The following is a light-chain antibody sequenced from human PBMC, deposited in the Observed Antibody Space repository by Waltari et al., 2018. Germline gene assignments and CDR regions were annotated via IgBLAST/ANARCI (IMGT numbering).Light chain of an antibody. V-gene: IGLV2-8*01. J-gene: IGLJ3*02. CDR2: EVT. Sequence: QSALTQPPSASGSPGQSCTISCTGTSSDARGYNFVSWYQQLPGKAPKLMIFEVTKRPSGVPDRFSGSKSGNTASLTVSGLQAEDEADYYCSSFAGTKNWVFGGGTKLTVL. CDR3: SSFAGTKNWV. CDR1: SSDARGYNF.